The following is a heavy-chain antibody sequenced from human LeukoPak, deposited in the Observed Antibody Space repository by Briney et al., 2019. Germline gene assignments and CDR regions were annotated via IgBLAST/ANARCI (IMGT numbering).Heavy chain of an antibody. D-gene: IGHD1-26*01. J-gene: IGHJ4*02. CDR3: ARDHSPYSGSYWDY. Sequence: GGSLRLSCAASGFTFSSYSMNWVRQAPGKGLEWVSSISSSSSYIYYADSVKGRFTISRGNAKNSLYLQMNSLRAEDTAVYYCARDHSPYSGSYWDYWGQGTLVTVSS. CDR1: GFTFSSYS. CDR2: ISSSSSYI. V-gene: IGHV3-21*01.